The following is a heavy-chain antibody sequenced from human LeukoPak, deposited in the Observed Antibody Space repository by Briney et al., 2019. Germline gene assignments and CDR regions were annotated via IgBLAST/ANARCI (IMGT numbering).Heavy chain of an antibody. CDR3: SRDPRGSYYSDY. V-gene: IGHV1-2*06. Sequence: GASVKVSCKASGYTFTGYYMHWVRQAPGQGLEWMGRINPNSGGTNYAQKFQGRVTMTRDTSISTAYMELSRLKSDDTAVYYCSRDPRGSYYSDYWGQGTLVIVSA. CDR1: GYTFTGYY. J-gene: IGHJ4*02. D-gene: IGHD3-10*01. CDR2: INPNSGGT.